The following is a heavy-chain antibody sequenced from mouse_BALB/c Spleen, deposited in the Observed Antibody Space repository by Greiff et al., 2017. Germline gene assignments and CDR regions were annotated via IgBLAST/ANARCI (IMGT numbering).Heavy chain of an antibody. CDR3: ARPVYYYAMDY. V-gene: IGHV1S81*02. Sequence: VQLQQSGAELVKPGASVKLSCKASGYTFTSYWMHWVKQRPGQGLEWIGEINPSNGRTNYNEKFKSKATLTVDKSSSTAYMQLSSLTSEDSAVYYCARPVYYYAMDYWGQGTSVTVSS. J-gene: IGHJ4*01. CDR2: INPSNGRT. CDR1: GYTFTSYW.